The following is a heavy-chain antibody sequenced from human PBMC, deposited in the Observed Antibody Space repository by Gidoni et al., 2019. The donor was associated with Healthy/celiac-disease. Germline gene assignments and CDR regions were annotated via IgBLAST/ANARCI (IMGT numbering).Heavy chain of an antibody. Sequence: EVQLLESGGGLVQPGGSLRLSCAASGFTFSSYAMSWVRQAPGEGLEWVSAISGSGGSTYYADSVKGRFTISRDNSKNTLYLQMNSLRAEDTDVYYCYDLRLVREGRGQGTLVTVSS. V-gene: IGHV3-23*01. CDR2: ISGSGGST. J-gene: IGHJ4*02. CDR1: GFTFSSYA. D-gene: IGHD3-3*01. CDR3: YDLRLVREG.